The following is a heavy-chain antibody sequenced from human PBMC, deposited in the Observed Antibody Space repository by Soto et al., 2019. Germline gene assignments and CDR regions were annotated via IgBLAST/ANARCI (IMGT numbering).Heavy chain of an antibody. J-gene: IGHJ6*02. CDR3: AFSSSWYYYGMDV. V-gene: IGHV4-34*01. D-gene: IGHD6-13*01. CDR1: GGSFSGYY. CDR2: INHSGST. Sequence: QVQLQQWGAGLLKPSETLSLTCAVYGGSFSGYYWSWIRQPPGKGLEWIGEINHSGSTNYNPSLKSRLTISVDTSKNQFSLKLSSVTAADTAVYYCAFSSSWYYYGMDVWGPGTTVTVSS.